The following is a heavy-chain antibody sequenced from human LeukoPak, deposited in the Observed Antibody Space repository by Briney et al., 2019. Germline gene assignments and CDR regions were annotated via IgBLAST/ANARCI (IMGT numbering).Heavy chain of an antibody. D-gene: IGHD3/OR15-3a*01. CDR1: GFTFSSYS. V-gene: IGHV3-7*01. J-gene: IGHJ3*02. CDR2: IKQDGSEK. Sequence: PGGSLRLSCAASGFTFSSYSMNWVRQAPGQGLEWVANIKQDGSEKYYVDSVKGRFTISRDNAKNSLYLQMNSLRAEDTAVYYCARDGWLLYAFDIWGQGTMVTVSS. CDR3: ARDGWLLYAFDI.